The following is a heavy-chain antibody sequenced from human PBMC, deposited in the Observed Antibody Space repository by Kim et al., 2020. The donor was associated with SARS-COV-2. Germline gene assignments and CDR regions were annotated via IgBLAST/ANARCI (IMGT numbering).Heavy chain of an antibody. CDR1: GGSISSSSYY. V-gene: IGHV4-39*01. D-gene: IGHD3-3*01. CDR3: ARQAGAIFGVVIIYYYYGMDV. CDR2: IYYSGST. J-gene: IGHJ6*02. Sequence: SETLSLTCTVSGGSISSSSYYWGWIRQPPWKGLEWIGSIYYSGSTYYNPSLKSRVTISVDTSKNQFSLKLSSVTAADTAVYYCARQAGAIFGVVIIYYYYGMDVWSQGTTVTVSS.